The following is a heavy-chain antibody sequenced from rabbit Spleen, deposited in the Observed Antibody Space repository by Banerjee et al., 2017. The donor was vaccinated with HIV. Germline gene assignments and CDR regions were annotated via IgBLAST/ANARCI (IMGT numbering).Heavy chain of an antibody. Sequence: QQQLEESGGGLVKPGASLTLTCTASRFSFSAVHWIYWVRQAPGKGLEWIGTIYSGSTGTIDYASWAKGRFTISKTSSTTVTLQMTSLTAADPATYFCARNFDLWGPGTLVTVS. J-gene: IGHJ4*01. V-gene: IGHV1S45*01. CDR3: ARNFDL. CDR1: RFSFSAVHW. CDR2: IYSGSTGTI.